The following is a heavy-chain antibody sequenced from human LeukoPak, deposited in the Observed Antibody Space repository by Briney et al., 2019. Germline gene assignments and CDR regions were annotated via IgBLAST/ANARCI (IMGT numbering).Heavy chain of an antibody. CDR1: GLTFSSYG. CDR2: KRYDGSNK. J-gene: IGHJ4*02. V-gene: IGHV3-30*02. D-gene: IGHD6-19*01. Sequence: GGSLRLSCAASGLTFSSYGMHWVRQAPGKGLEWVAFKRYDGSNKYYADSVKGRFTISRDNSKNTLYLQMNSLRAEDTAVYYCAKDLVAGSGLFFDYWGQGTLVTVSS. CDR3: AKDLVAGSGLFFDY.